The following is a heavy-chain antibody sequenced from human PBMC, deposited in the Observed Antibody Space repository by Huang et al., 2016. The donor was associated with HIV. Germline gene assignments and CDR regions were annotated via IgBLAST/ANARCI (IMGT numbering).Heavy chain of an antibody. V-gene: IGHV5-51*03. J-gene: IGHJ4*02. D-gene: IGHD5-18*01. CDR3: ARPLLGYSNGYYFDN. Sequence: EVQLVQSGAVVKKPGESLKISCKGSGYRFTNYWIGWVRQMPGKGLEWMGIIYPGDSDTKYRPSFQGQVTISADKSVSTAYLQWSRLKASDSAVYYCARPLLGYSNGYYFDNWGQGTLVTVSS. CDR1: GYRFTNYW. CDR2: IYPGDSDT.